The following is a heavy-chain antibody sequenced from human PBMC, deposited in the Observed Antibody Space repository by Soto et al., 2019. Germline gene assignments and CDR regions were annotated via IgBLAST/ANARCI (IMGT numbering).Heavy chain of an antibody. V-gene: IGHV3-64*01. CDR2: ISSNGGST. CDR3: AKCGYLYYFDY. Sequence: GGSLRLSCAASGFTFSSYAMHWVRQAPGKGLEYVSAISSNGGSTYYANSVKGRFTISRDNSKNTLYLQMNSLRAEDTAVYYCAKCGYLYYFDYWGQGTLVTVSS. D-gene: IGHD6-25*01. CDR1: GFTFSSYA. J-gene: IGHJ4*02.